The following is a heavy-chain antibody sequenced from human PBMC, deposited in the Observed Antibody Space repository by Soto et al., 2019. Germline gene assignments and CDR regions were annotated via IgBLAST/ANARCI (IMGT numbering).Heavy chain of an antibody. J-gene: IGHJ6*02. D-gene: IGHD5-12*01. V-gene: IGHV4-30-2*01. Sequence: PSETLSLTCAVSGGSISSGGYSWSWIRQPPGKGLEWIGYIYHSGSTYYNQSLKGRVTISVDRSKNQFSLKLSSVTAADTAVYYCARDGWLRSIPPYYGMDVWGQGTTVTVSS. CDR2: IYHSGST. CDR1: GGSISSGGYS. CDR3: ARDGWLRSIPPYYGMDV.